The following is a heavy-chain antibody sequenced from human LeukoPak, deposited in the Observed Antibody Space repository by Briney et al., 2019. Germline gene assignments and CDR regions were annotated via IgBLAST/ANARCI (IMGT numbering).Heavy chain of an antibody. CDR2: MNPNSGNT. D-gene: IGHD3-10*01. V-gene: IGHV1-8*02. CDR1: GYTFTGYY. Sequence: ASVKVSCKASGYTFTGYYMHWVRQAPGQGLEWMGWMNPNSGNTGYAQKFQGRVTMTRNTSISTAYMELSSLRSEDTAVYYCAREGLLWFGELFPLDYWGQGTLVTVSS. CDR3: AREGLLWFGELFPLDY. J-gene: IGHJ4*02.